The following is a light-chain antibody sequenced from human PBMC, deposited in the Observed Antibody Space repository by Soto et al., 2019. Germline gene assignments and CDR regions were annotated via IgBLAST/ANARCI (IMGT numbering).Light chain of an antibody. CDR3: ALWDDSLNGWV. CDR1: RSNIGRNT. V-gene: IGLV1-44*01. J-gene: IGLJ2*01. CDR2: SNN. Sequence: QSVLTQPPSASGTPGQRVAISCSGGRSNIGRNTVNWYQQLPGTAPKLLIFSNNQRPSGVPDRFSGSKSDTSASLAISGLQSEDEGDYYCALWDDSLNGWVFGGGTQLTVL.